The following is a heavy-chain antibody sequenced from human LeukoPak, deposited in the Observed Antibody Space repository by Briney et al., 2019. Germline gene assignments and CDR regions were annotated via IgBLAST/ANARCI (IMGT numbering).Heavy chain of an antibody. CDR2: MTTSGNIK. V-gene: IGHV3-11*04. Sequence: PGGSLRLSCAASGLTLSDDYMTWVRQAPGKGLESVLIMTTSGNIKSSADSVKGRFTISRDNAKNSLYLQMNSLRPEDTAVYYCAKDWKWKRLIGAFNVWGQGTMVTVS. CDR1: GLTLSDDY. D-gene: IGHD1-1*01. CDR3: AKDWKWKRLIGAFNV. J-gene: IGHJ3*01.